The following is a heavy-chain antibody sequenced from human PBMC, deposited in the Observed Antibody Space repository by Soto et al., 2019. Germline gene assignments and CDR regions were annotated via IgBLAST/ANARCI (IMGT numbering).Heavy chain of an antibody. CDR1: GYSFTSYW. CDR2: IYPGDSDT. V-gene: IGHV5-51*01. J-gene: IGHJ6*02. Sequence: PGESLKISCKGSGYSFTSYWIGWVRQMPGKGLEWMGIIYPGDSDTRYSPSFQGQVTISADKSISTAYLQWSSLKASDTAMYYCARSADYDFWSGYKNYYYGMDVWGQGTTVTVSS. CDR3: ARSADYDFWSGYKNYYYGMDV. D-gene: IGHD3-3*01.